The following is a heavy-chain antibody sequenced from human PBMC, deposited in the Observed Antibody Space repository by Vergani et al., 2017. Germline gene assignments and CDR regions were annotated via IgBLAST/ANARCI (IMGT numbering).Heavy chain of an antibody. CDR1: GGSISSYY. V-gene: IGHV4-59*01. CDR2: IYYSGST. Sequence: QLQLQESGSGLVKPSQTLSLTCTVSGGSISSYYWSWIRQPPGKGLEWIGYIYYSGSTNYNPSLKSRVTISVDTSKNQFSLKLSSVTAADTAVYYCARSPSNDDYIWGSYRYTYFDYWGQGTLVTVSS. J-gene: IGHJ4*02. CDR3: ARSPSNDDYIWGSYRYTYFDY. D-gene: IGHD3-16*02.